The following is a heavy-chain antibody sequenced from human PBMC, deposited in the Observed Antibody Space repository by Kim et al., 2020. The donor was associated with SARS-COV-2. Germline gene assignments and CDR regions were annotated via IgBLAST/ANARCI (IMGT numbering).Heavy chain of an antibody. D-gene: IGHD6-19*01. Sequence: YNPSLKSRVTMSVDTSKNQFSLKLSSVTAADTAVYYCARFYNSCWFAVEGWGQGTLVTVSS. J-gene: IGHJ4*02. V-gene: IGHV4-4*07. CDR3: ARFYNSCWFAVEG.